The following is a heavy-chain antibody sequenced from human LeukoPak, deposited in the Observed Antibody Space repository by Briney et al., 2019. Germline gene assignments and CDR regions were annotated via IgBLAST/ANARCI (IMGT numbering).Heavy chain of an antibody. CDR1: GYSFTSYW. CDR3: ARGIAAAGPLDY. CDR2: IYPGDSDT. D-gene: IGHD6-13*01. V-gene: IGHV5-51*01. J-gene: IGHJ4*02. Sequence: GESLKISCKGSGYSFTSYWIGWVRQMPGKGLEWMGIIYPGDSDTRYSPSFQGQVTISRDNSKNTLYLQMNSLRAEDTAVYYCARGIAAAGPLDYWGQGTLVTVSS.